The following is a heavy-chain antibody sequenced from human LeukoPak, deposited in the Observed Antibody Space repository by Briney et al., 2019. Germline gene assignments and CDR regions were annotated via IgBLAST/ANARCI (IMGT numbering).Heavy chain of an antibody. CDR1: GFTFNEYS. J-gene: IGHJ4*02. V-gene: IGHV3-30*04. D-gene: IGHD3-10*01. CDR2: ISYEGSQK. Sequence: PGGSLRLSCAASGFTFNEYSMHWVRQAPGKGLEWVAVISYEGSQKYYADSVTGRFTISRDNSKNTLYLQMDTLRPEDTALYYCSRTYYGSGNYPVRYFDHWGQGTLATISS. CDR3: SRTYYGSGNYPVRYFDH.